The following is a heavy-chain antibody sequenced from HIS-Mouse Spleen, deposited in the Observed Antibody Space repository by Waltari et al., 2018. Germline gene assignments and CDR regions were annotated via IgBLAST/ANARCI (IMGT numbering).Heavy chain of an antibody. CDR2: IYRGGST. CDR3: ASGSYYYYYGMDV. D-gene: IGHD1-26*01. CDR1: GFTVSSNY. Sequence: EVQLVESGGGLVQPGGSLRLSCAASGFTVSSNYMSWVRQAPGKGLVLVSVIYRGGSTYYADSVKGRFTISRDNSKKTLYLQMNSLRAEDTAVYYCASGSYYYYYGMDVWGQGTTVTVSS. J-gene: IGHJ6*02. V-gene: IGHV3-66*01.